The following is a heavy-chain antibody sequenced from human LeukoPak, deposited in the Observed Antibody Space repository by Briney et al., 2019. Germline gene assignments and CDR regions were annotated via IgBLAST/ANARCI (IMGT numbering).Heavy chain of an antibody. J-gene: IGHJ4*02. V-gene: IGHV3-23*01. CDR1: GFTFSSYA. CDR2: ISGSGGRS. D-gene: IGHD3-16*02. CDR3: AAQKRGNYRPYYFDY. Sequence: GGSLRLSCAASGFTFSSYAMSWVRQAPGKGLEWVSTISGSGGRSFYADSVKGRFTLSRDNSKNTLYLQMNSLRAEDTALYYCAAQKRGNYRPYYFDYWGQGTLVTVSS.